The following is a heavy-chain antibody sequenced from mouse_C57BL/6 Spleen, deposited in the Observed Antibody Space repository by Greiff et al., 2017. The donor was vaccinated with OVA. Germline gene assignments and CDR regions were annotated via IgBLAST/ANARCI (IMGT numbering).Heavy chain of an antibody. CDR3: TRDGIYYDYDGGYFDV. J-gene: IGHJ1*03. Sequence: QVQLQQSGAELVRPGASVTLSCKASGYTFTDYEMHWVKQTPVHGLEWIGAIDPETGGTAYNQKFKGKAILTADKSSSTAYMELRSLTSEDSAVYYCTRDGIYYDYDGGYFDVWGTGTTVTVSS. D-gene: IGHD2-4*01. V-gene: IGHV1-15*01. CDR2: IDPETGGT. CDR1: GYTFTDYE.